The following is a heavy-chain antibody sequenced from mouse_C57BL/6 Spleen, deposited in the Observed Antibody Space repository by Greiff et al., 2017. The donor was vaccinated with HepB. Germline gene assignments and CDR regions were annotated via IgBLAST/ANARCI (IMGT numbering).Heavy chain of an antibody. J-gene: IGHJ1*03. CDR2: IDPNSGGT. CDR3: ARYDYGSSYWDFDD. Sequence: VQLQQSGAGLVKPGASVKLSCKASGYTFTSYWMHWVKQRPGRGLEWIGRIDPNSGGTKYNEKFKSKATLTVDKPSSTAYMQLSSLTSEDSAVYYCARYDYGSSYWDFDDWGTGTTVTVSA. CDR1: GYTFTSYW. V-gene: IGHV1-72*01. D-gene: IGHD1-1*01.